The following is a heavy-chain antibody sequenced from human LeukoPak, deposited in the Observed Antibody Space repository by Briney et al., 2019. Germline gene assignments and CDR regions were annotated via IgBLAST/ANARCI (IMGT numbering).Heavy chain of an antibody. D-gene: IGHD6-19*01. CDR1: GFTFSSYG. CDR2: ISYDGSNK. CDR3: AKDADSSGWYGHMDY. V-gene: IGHV3-30*18. J-gene: IGHJ4*02. Sequence: PGRSLRLSCAASGFTFSSYGMHWVRQAPGKGLEWVAVISYDGSNKYYADSVKGRFTISRDNSKNTLYLQMNSLRAEDTAVYYCAKDADSSGWYGHMDYWGQGTLVTVSS.